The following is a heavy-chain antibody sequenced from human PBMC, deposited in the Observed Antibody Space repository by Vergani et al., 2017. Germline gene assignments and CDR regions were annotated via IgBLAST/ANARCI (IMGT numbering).Heavy chain of an antibody. CDR1: GFTFSDHY. J-gene: IGHJ6*02. Sequence: QVQLVESGGGLVKPGGSLRLSCAASGFTFSDHYMSWVRQAPGKGLEWISYMSSGDSIYYADSLKGRFTVSRDNTRNTLYLQMNSLRAEDTAVYYCARETDTGSSVSYNYYAMDVWGQGTTVSVSS. V-gene: IGHV3-11*04. CDR2: MSSGDSI. D-gene: IGHD1-1*01. CDR3: ARETDTGSSVSYNYYAMDV.